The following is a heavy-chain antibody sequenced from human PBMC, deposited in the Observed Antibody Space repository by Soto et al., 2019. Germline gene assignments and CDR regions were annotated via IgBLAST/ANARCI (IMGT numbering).Heavy chain of an antibody. D-gene: IGHD6-6*01. Sequence: PGGSLRLSCAASGFTFSSYSMNWVRQAPGKGLEWVSSISSSSSYIYYADSVKGRFTISRDNAKNSLYLQMNSLRAEDTAVYYCARAMKARRVRDAFDLWGQGTMVTVSS. CDR3: ARAMKARRVRDAFDL. J-gene: IGHJ3*01. V-gene: IGHV3-21*01. CDR2: ISSSSSYI. CDR1: GFTFSSYS.